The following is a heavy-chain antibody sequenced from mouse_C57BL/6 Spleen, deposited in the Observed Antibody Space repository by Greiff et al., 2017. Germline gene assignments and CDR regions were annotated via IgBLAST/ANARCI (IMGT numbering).Heavy chain of an antibody. Sequence: VQLQQSGPELVKPGASVKISCKASGYAFSSSWMNWVKQRPGKGLEWIGRIYPGDGDTNYNGKFKGKATLTADKSSSTAYMQLSSLTSEDSAVYFCARCYYGSSVYYAMDYWGQGTSVTVSS. CDR3: ARCYYGSSVYYAMDY. CDR1: GYAFSSSW. V-gene: IGHV1-82*01. CDR2: IYPGDGDT. J-gene: IGHJ4*01. D-gene: IGHD1-1*01.